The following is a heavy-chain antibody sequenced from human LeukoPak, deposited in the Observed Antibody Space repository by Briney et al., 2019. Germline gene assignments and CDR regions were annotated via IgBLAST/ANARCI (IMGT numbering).Heavy chain of an antibody. CDR1: GFIFNTYN. J-gene: IGHJ4*02. Sequence: GGSLRLSCAASGFIFNTYNMNWVRQAPGKGLEWVSYISSSGSTIYYADSVKGRFTISRDNAKNSLYLQMNSLRAEDTAVYYCARGTAYYYNSRQSYFDYWGQGTLVTVSS. V-gene: IGHV3-48*04. CDR2: ISSSGSTI. D-gene: IGHD3-22*01. CDR3: ARGTAYYYNSRQSYFDY.